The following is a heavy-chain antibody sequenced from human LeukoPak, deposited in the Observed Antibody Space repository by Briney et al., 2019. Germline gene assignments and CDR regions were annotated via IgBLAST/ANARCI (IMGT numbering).Heavy chain of an antibody. V-gene: IGHV1-69*13. J-gene: IGHJ6*02. CDR2: IIPMFGTI. CDR1: GGSFRSYA. CDR3: ARGVVVVAALVQYYYYGMDV. Sequence: SVKVSCKASGGSFRSYAISWVRQAPGQGLEWMGEIIPMFGTINYAQKFQGRVTVTADESTRTAYMELSSLRSEDTAVYYCARGVVVVAALVQYYYYGMDVWGQGTTVTVSS. D-gene: IGHD2-15*01.